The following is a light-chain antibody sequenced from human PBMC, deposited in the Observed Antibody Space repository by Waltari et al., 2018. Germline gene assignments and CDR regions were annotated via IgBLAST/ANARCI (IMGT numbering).Light chain of an antibody. J-gene: IGKJ1*01. CDR3: QNHERLPAT. CDR1: QSIGRY. CDR2: AAS. V-gene: IGKV3-20*01. Sequence: DRATLSCRASQSIGRYIVWYQQRPGQAPRLLIYAASTRATGIPDRFSGSGYGTDFSLTIDRLEPEDFAVYFCQNHERLPATFGQGTRVEIK.